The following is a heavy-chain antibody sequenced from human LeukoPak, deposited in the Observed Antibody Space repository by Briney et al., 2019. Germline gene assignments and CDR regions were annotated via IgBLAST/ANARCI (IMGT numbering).Heavy chain of an antibody. V-gene: IGHV4-30-4*02. J-gene: IGHJ4*02. CDR1: GGSISSDDYY. CDR2: ITYSGST. Sequence: PSETLSLTCTVSGGSISSDDYYWSWIRQPPGKGLEWIGHITYSGSTDYSPSLRGRVTISVDTSKNQFSLKLSSVTAADTAVYYCARDIRHYGSGSYMGFDYWGQRTLVTVSS. CDR3: ARDIRHYGSGSYMGFDY. D-gene: IGHD3-10*01.